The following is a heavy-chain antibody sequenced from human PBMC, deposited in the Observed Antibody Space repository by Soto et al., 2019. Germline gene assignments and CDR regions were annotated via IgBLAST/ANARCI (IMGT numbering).Heavy chain of an antibody. J-gene: IGHJ4*02. Sequence: SGAEVKQPGSSVKVSCKASGGTFSSHSINWVRQAPGQGLEWMGGIITLFGTANYAQNFQGRVTITADQSTNTAYMELNSLRSDDTAVYYCAREVGYGDFSAALLDWGQGTLVTVSS. CDR3: AREVGYGDFSAALLD. CDR1: GGTFSSHS. CDR2: IITLFGTA. V-gene: IGHV1-69*01. D-gene: IGHD4-17*01.